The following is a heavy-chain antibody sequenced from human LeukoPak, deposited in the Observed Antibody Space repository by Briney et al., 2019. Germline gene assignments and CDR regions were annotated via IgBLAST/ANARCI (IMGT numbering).Heavy chain of an antibody. Sequence: TGGSLRLSCAASGFTFNAFGMNWVRQAPGKGLEWVSYIGTTSGAIYYADSVKGRFTISRDSAKNSLYLQMNSLKTEDTAEYYCARGLHEWGQGTLVTVSS. CDR2: IGTTSGAI. CDR3: ARGLHE. J-gene: IGHJ4*02. V-gene: IGHV3-48*01. CDR1: GFTFNAFG.